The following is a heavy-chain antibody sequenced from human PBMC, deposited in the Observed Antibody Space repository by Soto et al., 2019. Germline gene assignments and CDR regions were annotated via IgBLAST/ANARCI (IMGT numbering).Heavy chain of an antibody. V-gene: IGHV4-4*07. CDR2: IYSSGST. D-gene: IGHD1-20*01. CDR3: ACLYNWNGWSDY. CDR1: GVSITSYY. J-gene: IGHJ4*02. Sequence: QVQLQESGPGLVKPSETLSLTCTVSGVSITSYYWSWIRQPAGKGLAWIGRIYSSGSTNYNPSLKSRVTMSIDTSTNQFSLKLSSVTAADTAVYYCACLYNWNGWSDYWCQGTLVTVSS.